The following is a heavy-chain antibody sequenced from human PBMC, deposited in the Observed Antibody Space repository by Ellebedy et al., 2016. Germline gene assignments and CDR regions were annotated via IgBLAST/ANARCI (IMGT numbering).Heavy chain of an antibody. CDR3: ARNNYTSGT. D-gene: IGHD3-10*01. CDR1: GGSISSYY. Sequence: SETLSLTCTVSGGSISSYYWSWIRQPPGKGLEWFGYVYYSGSTNYNPSLKSRVTISIDTSKNQFSLKLTSVTAADTAVYYCARNNYTSGTWGQGTLVTVSS. CDR2: VYYSGST. J-gene: IGHJ5*01. V-gene: IGHV4-59*08.